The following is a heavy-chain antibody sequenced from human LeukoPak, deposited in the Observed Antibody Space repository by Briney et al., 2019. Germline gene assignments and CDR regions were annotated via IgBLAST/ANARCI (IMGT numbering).Heavy chain of an antibody. J-gene: IGHJ4*02. V-gene: IGHV3-48*04. D-gene: IGHD3-9*01. Sequence: GGSLRLSCAVSGLTFSSYSMNWVRQAPGEGLEWLSYISSSGSTMYYADSVKGRFTISRDNARNSLYLQMNCLRVEDTAMYYCTRGFDISDYWGQGTVVTVSS. CDR2: ISSSGSTM. CDR1: GLTFSSYS. CDR3: TRGFDISDY.